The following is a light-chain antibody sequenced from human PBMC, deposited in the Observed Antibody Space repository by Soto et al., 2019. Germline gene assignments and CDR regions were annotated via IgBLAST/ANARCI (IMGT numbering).Light chain of an antibody. CDR1: SRDVGGYTY. CDR3: ASYTSRSTLV. Sequence: QSALTQPASVSGSPGQSITISCTGTSRDVGGYTYVSWYQHHPGKVPKLIIYDVSTRPSGVSSRFSGSKSGNTASLTISGLQADDEADYYCASYTSRSTLVVGGGTKLTVL. V-gene: IGLV2-14*03. J-gene: IGLJ2*01. CDR2: DVS.